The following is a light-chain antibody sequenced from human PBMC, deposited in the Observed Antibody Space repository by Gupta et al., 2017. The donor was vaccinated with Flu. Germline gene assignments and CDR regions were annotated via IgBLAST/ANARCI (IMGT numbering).Light chain of an antibody. Sequence: PATLSLSPGERATLSCRSSQSVTTYLAWSQQKPCQAPRRLIYDTSNRATGIPARFSGSGSGTDFTLTISILEPEDFAVYFCQQRSHWPQTFGGGTKVEIK. CDR3: QQRSHWPQT. V-gene: IGKV3-11*01. J-gene: IGKJ4*01. CDR1: QSVTTY. CDR2: DTS.